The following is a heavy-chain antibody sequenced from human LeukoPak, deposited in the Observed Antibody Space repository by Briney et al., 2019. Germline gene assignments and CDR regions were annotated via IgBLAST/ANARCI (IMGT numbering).Heavy chain of an antibody. CDR3: AISRYSGTSLDY. CDR2: NSDGGTT. Sequence: PGGSLRLSCVASGFTFSSYWMHWVRQAPGKGLVWVSRNSDGGTTTYADSVKGRFTISRDNAKSTLYLQMNSLRIEDTAVYYCAISRYSGTSLDYWGQGSLVTVPS. D-gene: IGHD1-26*01. V-gene: IGHV3-74*01. J-gene: IGHJ4*02. CDR1: GFTFSSYW.